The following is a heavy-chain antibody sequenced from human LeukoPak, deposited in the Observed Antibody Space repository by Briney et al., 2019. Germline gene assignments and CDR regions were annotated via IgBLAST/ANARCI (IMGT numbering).Heavy chain of an antibody. V-gene: IGHV1-2*02. CDR3: ARDSTTLPNYYYYYYMDV. D-gene: IGHD2/OR15-2a*01. Sequence: ASVKVSCKASGYTFTGYYLHWVRQAPGQGLEWMGCVNPNSGDTNYAQKFQGSVTMTRDTSISTVYMELSRLRSDDTAVYYCARDSTTLPNYYYYYYMDVWGKGTTVTISS. CDR2: VNPNSGDT. CDR1: GYTFTGYY. J-gene: IGHJ6*03.